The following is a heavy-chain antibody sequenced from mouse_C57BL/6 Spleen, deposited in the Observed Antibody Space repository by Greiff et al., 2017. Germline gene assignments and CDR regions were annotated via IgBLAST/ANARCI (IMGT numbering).Heavy chain of an antibody. J-gene: IGHJ4*01. CDR2: INPGSGGT. D-gene: IGHD2-3*01. CDR1: GYAFTNYL. Sequence: QVQLQQSGAELVRPGTSVKVSCKASGYAFTNYLIEWVKQRPGQGLEWIGVINPGSGGTNYNEKFKGKATLTADKSSSTAYMQLRSLTSEDSAVYFCASPDGQGAMDYWGQGTSVTVSS. V-gene: IGHV1-54*01. CDR3: ASPDGQGAMDY.